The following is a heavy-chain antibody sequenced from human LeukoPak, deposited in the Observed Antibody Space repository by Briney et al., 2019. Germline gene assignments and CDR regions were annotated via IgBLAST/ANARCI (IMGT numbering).Heavy chain of an antibody. V-gene: IGHV4-34*01. Sequence: PSETLSLTCAVYGGSFSGYYWSWIRQPPGKGLEWIGETNHSGSTNYNPSLKSRVTISVDTSKNQFSLKLSSVTAADTAVYYCARGRRGYSYGPPFYYYYMDVWGKGTTVTVSS. J-gene: IGHJ6*03. CDR2: TNHSGST. CDR1: GGSFSGYY. CDR3: ARGRRGYSYGPPFYYYYMDV. D-gene: IGHD5-18*01.